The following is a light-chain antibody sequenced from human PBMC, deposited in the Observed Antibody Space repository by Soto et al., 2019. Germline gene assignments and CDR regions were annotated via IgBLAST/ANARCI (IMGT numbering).Light chain of an antibody. CDR3: QQYYDYSWT. J-gene: IGKJ1*01. CDR2: KAS. Sequence: DVQMTQSPSTLSASVGDRVTITCRASQNIGDWLAWFQQKPGRAPKLLIYKASNIESGVPSTFSGSASGTEFTLTISSLQPADFATYYCQQYYDYSWTFGQGTKVDIK. CDR1: QNIGDW. V-gene: IGKV1-5*03.